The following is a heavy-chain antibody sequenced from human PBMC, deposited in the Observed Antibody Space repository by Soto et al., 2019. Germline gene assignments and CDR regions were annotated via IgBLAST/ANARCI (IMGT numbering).Heavy chain of an antibody. D-gene: IGHD6-19*01. CDR3: ARLRGWLVRWSDYYYYGMDV. CDR2: INHSGST. V-gene: IGHV4-34*01. CDR1: GGSFSGYY. J-gene: IGHJ6*02. Sequence: SETLSLTCAVYGGSFSGYYWSWIRQPPGKGLEWIGEINHSGSTNYNPSLKSRVTISVDTSKNQFSLKLSSVTAADTAVYYCARLRGWLVRWSDYYYYGMDVWGQGTTVTV.